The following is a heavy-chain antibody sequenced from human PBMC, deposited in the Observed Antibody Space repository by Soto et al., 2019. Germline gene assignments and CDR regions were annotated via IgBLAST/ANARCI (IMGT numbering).Heavy chain of an antibody. Sequence: SETLSLTCTVSGGSISSYYWSWIRQPPGKGLEWIGYIYYSGSTYYNPSLKSRVTISVDTSKNQFSLRLSSVTAADTAVYYCARVCGGDCHYGMDVWGQGTTVTVSS. CDR1: GGSISSYY. J-gene: IGHJ6*02. CDR2: IYYSGST. CDR3: ARVCGGDCHYGMDV. D-gene: IGHD2-21*02. V-gene: IGHV4-59*12.